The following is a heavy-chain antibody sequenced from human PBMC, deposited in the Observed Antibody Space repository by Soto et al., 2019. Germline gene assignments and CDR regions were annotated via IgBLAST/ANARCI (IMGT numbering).Heavy chain of an antibody. D-gene: IGHD6-6*01. J-gene: IGHJ4*02. CDR2: FDPEDGKT. Sequence: ASVKVSCKVSGYTLTETSMHWVRQAPGKGLEWMGGFDPEDGKTIYAQKFQGRVTMTEDTSTDTAYMELSSLRSEDTAVYYCAIAPYSSSSVDYWGQGTRVTVSS. V-gene: IGHV1-24*01. CDR3: AIAPYSSSSVDY. CDR1: GYTLTETS.